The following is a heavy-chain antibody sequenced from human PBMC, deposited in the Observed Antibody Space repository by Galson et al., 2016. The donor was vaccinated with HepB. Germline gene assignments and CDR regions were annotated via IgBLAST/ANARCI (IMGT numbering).Heavy chain of an antibody. CDR1: GFVFSNFG. J-gene: IGHJ6*02. D-gene: IGHD3-10*01. CDR3: AREVKGHQAGTFDYYYGMDV. CDR2: IWYDGSNK. V-gene: IGHV3-33*08. Sequence: SLRLSCAASGFVFSNFGLSWVRQAPGKGLEWVAVIWYDGSNKYYADSVKGRVTISSDNSKNTLYLQVNSLRAEDTAVYYCAREVKGHQAGTFDYYYGMDVWGQGTTVTVSS.